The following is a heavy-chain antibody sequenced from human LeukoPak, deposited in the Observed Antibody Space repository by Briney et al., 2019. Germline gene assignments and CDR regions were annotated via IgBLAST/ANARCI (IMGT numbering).Heavy chain of an antibody. J-gene: IGHJ4*02. D-gene: IGHD6-6*01. Sequence: GGSLRLSCAASGFTFSSYWMPWVRHTPGKGLVWVSRIKSDGSSTSYADSVKGRFTISRDNSKNTLYLQMNSLRDEDTAVYYCDPHDSSSHFWGQGTLVTVSS. CDR2: IKSDGSST. CDR1: GFTFSSYW. CDR3: DPHDSSSHF. V-gene: IGHV3-74*01.